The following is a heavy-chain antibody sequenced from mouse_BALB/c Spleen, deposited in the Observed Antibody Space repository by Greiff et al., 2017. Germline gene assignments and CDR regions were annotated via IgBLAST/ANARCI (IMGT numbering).Heavy chain of an antibody. CDR1: GFTFSSYG. CDR3: ARQDYYGSTLMDY. Sequence: EVQLVESGGGLVQPGGSLKLSCAASGFTFSSYGMSWVRQTPDKRLELVATINSNGGSTYYPDSVKGRFTISRDNAKNTLYLQMSSLKSEDTAMYYCARQDYYGSTLMDYWGQGTSVTVSS. D-gene: IGHD1-1*01. CDR2: INSNGGST. J-gene: IGHJ4*01. V-gene: IGHV5-6-3*01.